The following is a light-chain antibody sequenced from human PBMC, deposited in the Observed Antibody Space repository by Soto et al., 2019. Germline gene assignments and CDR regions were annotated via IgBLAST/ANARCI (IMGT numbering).Light chain of an antibody. CDR2: DAS. Sequence: EMLMTQSPATLSVSPGEGATLSCRASQSVSSHLAWYQQKPGQAPRLLIYDASTRATGVPGRFSGSGSGTEFTLTISSLQSEDFAVYYCQQYNYLWTFGQGTKVEIK. J-gene: IGKJ1*01. CDR3: QQYNYLWT. V-gene: IGKV3-15*01. CDR1: QSVSSH.